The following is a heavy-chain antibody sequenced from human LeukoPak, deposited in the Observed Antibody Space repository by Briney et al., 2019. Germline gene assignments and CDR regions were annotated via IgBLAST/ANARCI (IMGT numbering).Heavy chain of an antibody. CDR1: GGSISSYH. CDR3: ARDYYGSGSYYPFDY. J-gene: IGHJ4*02. CDR2: IYTSGNT. Sequence: SETLSLTCTVSGGSISSYHWSWIRQYAGKGLEWIARIYTSGNTNYNPSLKGRVTMSGDTSKNQFSLKLSSVTAADTAVYYCARDYYGSGSYYPFDYWGQGTLVTVSS. V-gene: IGHV4-4*07. D-gene: IGHD3-10*01.